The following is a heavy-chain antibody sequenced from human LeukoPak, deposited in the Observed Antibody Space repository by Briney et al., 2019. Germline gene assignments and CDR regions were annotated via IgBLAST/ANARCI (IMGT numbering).Heavy chain of an antibody. V-gene: IGHV1-2*02. CDR3: ARYPQLIVGVIHDVFDI. Sequence: ASVKVSCKASGYRFTCYYMHWVRQAPGQGLEWVGWINPNSGGTNYAQKVQGRVTMTRGRSISTAYMELSRLRSDDTAVYYCARYPQLIVGVIHDVFDIWGQGTMVTVSS. D-gene: IGHD3-22*01. CDR2: INPNSGGT. CDR1: GYRFTCYY. J-gene: IGHJ3*02.